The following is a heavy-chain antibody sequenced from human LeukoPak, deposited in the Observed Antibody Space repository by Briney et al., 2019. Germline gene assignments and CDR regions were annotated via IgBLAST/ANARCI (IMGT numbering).Heavy chain of an antibody. Sequence: GGSLRLPCAASGSTFDDYGMSWVRQAPGKGLEWVSGINWNGGSTGYADSVKGRFTISRDNAKNSLYLQMNSLRAEDTALYYCARVGYYDFWSGYYFDYWGQGTLVTVSS. V-gene: IGHV3-20*04. CDR1: GSTFDDYG. CDR3: ARVGYYDFWSGYYFDY. CDR2: INWNGGST. D-gene: IGHD3-3*01. J-gene: IGHJ4*02.